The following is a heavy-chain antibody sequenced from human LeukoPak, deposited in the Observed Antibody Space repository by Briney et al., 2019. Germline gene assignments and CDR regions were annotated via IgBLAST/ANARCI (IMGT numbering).Heavy chain of an antibody. Sequence: GGSLRLSCAASGFTVSSNYMSWVRQAPGKGLEWVSVIYSGGSTYYADSVKGRFTISRDNSKNTLYLQMNSLRAEDTAVYYCARGGGDCYSCWFDPWSQGTLVTVSS. CDR1: GFTVSSNY. CDR3: ARGGGDCYSCWFDP. CDR2: IYSGGST. V-gene: IGHV3-53*01. J-gene: IGHJ5*02. D-gene: IGHD2-21*02.